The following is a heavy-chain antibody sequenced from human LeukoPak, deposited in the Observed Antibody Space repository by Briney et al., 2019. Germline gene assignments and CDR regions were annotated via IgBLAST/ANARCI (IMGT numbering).Heavy chain of an antibody. Sequence: SESLSLTRAVYAGSFCGYYWSWIRQPPGKGLEWSGEINHSGSTNYNPSLKSRVTISVDTSKNQFSLKLSSVTAADTAVYYCASGGELKLELRICHYWGQGTLVTVSA. CDR1: AGSFCGYY. CDR3: ASGGELKLELRICHY. CDR2: INHSGST. D-gene: IGHD1-7*01. V-gene: IGHV4-34*01. J-gene: IGHJ4*02.